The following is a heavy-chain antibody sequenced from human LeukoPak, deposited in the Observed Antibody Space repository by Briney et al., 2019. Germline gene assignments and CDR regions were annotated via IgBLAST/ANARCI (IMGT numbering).Heavy chain of an antibody. CDR3: ARDFYGDDGHHPFDY. D-gene: IGHD2/OR15-2a*01. J-gene: IGHJ4*02. CDR2: IYASGST. CDR1: GGSISNYY. V-gene: IGHV4-4*07. Sequence: PSETLSLTCSVSGGSISNYYWNWLRQPAGKGLEWIGRIYASGSTNYNPSLKSRFTISMDKSKNHLSLNLKSVTAADTAFYYCARDFYGDDGHHPFDYWGQGIQVTVSS.